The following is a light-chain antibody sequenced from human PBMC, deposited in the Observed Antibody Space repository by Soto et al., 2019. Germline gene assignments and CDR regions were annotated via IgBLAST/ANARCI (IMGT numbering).Light chain of an antibody. CDR1: SGDIGSYNR. CDR2: EVT. Sequence: QSALTQPASVSGSPGQSITISCTGTSGDIGSYNRVSWYQQHPGKAPKLIIYEVTDRPSGVSNRFSRSKSGNTASLTISGLQAEDEAEYYCSSYTNINTRACVFGTGTKLTVL. J-gene: IGLJ1*01. CDR3: SSYTNINTRACV. V-gene: IGLV2-14*01.